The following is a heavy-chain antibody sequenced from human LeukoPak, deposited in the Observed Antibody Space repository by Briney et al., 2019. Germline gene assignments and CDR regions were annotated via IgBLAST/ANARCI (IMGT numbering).Heavy chain of an antibody. Sequence: ASVKVSCKASGYTFTSYGISWVRQAPGQGLEWMGWISAYNGNTNYAQKLQGRVTMTTDTSTSTAYMELRSLRSDDTAVYYCARADAQNRYSSSWNKEYYYYYMDVWGKGTTVTVSS. CDR1: GYTFTSYG. CDR2: ISAYNGNT. CDR3: ARADAQNRYSSSWNKEYYYYYMDV. J-gene: IGHJ6*03. V-gene: IGHV1-18*01. D-gene: IGHD6-13*01.